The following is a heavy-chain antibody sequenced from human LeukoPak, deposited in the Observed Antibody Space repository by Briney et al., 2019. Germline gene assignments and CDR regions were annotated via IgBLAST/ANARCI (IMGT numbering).Heavy chain of an antibody. D-gene: IGHD1-1*01. J-gene: IGHJ4*02. Sequence: AAVKVSRKSSGYTFSDYNTHWVRQAPAQGVGWVGRINPNSGGTRYAQQFQGRVTMTRDTSIGTVYMELSTLRSDDTAVYYCARDLSTSSNWELDYWGQGTLVTVSS. CDR1: GYTFSDYN. V-gene: IGHV1-2*06. CDR2: INPNSGGT. CDR3: ARDLSTSSNWELDY.